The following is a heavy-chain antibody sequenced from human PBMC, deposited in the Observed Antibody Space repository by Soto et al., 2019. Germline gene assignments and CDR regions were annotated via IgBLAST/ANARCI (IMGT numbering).Heavy chain of an antibody. V-gene: IGHV4-61*01. CDR3: ARTSSWYKGPPFDY. D-gene: IGHD6-13*01. Sequence: SETLSLTCTVSGGSVSSGSYYWSWIRQPPGKGLEWIGYIYYSGSTNYNTSLKSRVTISVDTSKNQFSLKLSSVTAADTAVYYCARTSSWYKGPPFDYWGQGTLVTVSS. CDR1: GGSVSSGSYY. J-gene: IGHJ4*02. CDR2: IYYSGST.